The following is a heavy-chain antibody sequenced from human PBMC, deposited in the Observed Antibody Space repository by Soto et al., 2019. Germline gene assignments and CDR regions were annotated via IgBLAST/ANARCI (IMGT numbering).Heavy chain of an antibody. Sequence: GGSLRLSCVVSGFTFSDFGMHWVRQSPGEGLAWVASISKDGLDRYYSESVKGRFTISRDDSKNTVFLQMNSLKVEDTAAYFCASPREGQWLVFDHWGQRTLVTVPQ. J-gene: IGHJ4*02. CDR1: GFTFSDFG. CDR3: ASPREGQWLVFDH. V-gene: IGHV3-30*19. CDR2: ISKDGLDR. D-gene: IGHD6-19*01.